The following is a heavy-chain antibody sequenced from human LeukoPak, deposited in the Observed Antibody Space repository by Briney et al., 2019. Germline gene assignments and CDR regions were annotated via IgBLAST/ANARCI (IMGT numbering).Heavy chain of an antibody. Sequence: GGSLRLSCAASGFTFSSYAMSWVRQALGKGLEWVSAISGSGGSTYYADSVKGRFTISRDNSKNTLYLQMNSLRAEDTAVYYCAKFRDCSSTSCSVWGQGTLVTVSS. CDR2: ISGSGGST. D-gene: IGHD2-2*01. J-gene: IGHJ4*02. CDR1: GFTFSSYA. CDR3: AKFRDCSSTSCSV. V-gene: IGHV3-23*01.